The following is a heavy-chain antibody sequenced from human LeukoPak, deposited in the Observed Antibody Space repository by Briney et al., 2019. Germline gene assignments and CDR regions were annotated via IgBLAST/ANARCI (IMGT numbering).Heavy chain of an antibody. D-gene: IGHD1-26*01. J-gene: IGHJ6*02. CDR3: ARDIGDGYYYYGMDV. Sequence: KPSETLSLTCTVSGGSISSSSYYWGWIRQPPGKGLEWTGSIYYSGSTYYNPSLKSRVTISVDTSKNQFSLKLSSVTAADTAVYYCARDIGDGYYYYGMDVWGQGTTVTVSS. CDR2: IYYSGST. V-gene: IGHV4-39*07. CDR1: GGSISSSSYY.